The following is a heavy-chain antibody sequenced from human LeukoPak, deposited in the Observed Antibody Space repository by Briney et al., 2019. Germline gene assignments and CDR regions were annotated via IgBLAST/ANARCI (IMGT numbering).Heavy chain of an antibody. V-gene: IGHV1-46*01. CDR1: GYTFTSYY. CDR3: ARDFVGYCSGGSCYRFDY. J-gene: IGHJ4*02. D-gene: IGHD2-15*01. Sequence: ASVKVSCKASGYTFTSYYMHWVRQAPERGLERMGIINPNGGSTSYAQKFQGRVTMTRDTSTSTVYMELTSLRSEDTAVYYCARDFVGYCSGGSCYRFDYWGQGTLVTVSS. CDR2: INPNGGST.